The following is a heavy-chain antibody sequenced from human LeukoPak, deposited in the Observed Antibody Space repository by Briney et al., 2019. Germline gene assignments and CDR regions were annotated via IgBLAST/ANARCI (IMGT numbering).Heavy chain of an antibody. CDR2: IRSSSSYI. CDR1: GFTFSSYS. V-gene: IGHV3-21*01. CDR3: ARPGIAVAGEVFDY. D-gene: IGHD6-19*01. J-gene: IGHJ4*02. Sequence: PGGSLRLSCAASGFTFSSYSMNWVRQAPGKGLEGVSFIRSSSSYIYYADSVKGRFTISRDNAKNSLYLQMNSLRAEDTAVYYCARPGIAVAGEVFDYWGQGTLVTVSS.